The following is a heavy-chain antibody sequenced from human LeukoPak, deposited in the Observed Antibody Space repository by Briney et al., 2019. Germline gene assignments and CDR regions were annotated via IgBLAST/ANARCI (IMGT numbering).Heavy chain of an antibody. CDR3: AKDGQWLVNNCFDT. J-gene: IGHJ5*02. D-gene: IGHD6-19*01. Sequence: PGGSLRLSCAASGFTFSSYAMSWVRQTPGKGLEWVSAISRSGGNTFYGDSVKGRFTISRDNSKNTLYLQMTSLGAEDTAVYYCAKDGQWLVNNCFDTWGQGTLVTVSS. CDR1: GFTFSSYA. V-gene: IGHV3-23*01. CDR2: ISRSGGNT.